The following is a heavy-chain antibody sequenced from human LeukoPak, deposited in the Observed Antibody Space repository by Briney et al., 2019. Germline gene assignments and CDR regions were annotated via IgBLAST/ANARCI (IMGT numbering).Heavy chain of an antibody. J-gene: IGHJ6*02. Sequence: GGSLRLSCAASGFTFSSYSMNWVRQAPGKGLEWVSYISSSSTIYYADSVKGRFTISRDNAKNSLYLQMNSLRAEDTAVYYCARVSVVPAAMGQYGMDVWGQGTTVTVSS. D-gene: IGHD2-2*01. CDR1: GFTFSSYS. V-gene: IGHV3-48*04. CDR2: ISSSSTI. CDR3: ARVSVVPAAMGQYGMDV.